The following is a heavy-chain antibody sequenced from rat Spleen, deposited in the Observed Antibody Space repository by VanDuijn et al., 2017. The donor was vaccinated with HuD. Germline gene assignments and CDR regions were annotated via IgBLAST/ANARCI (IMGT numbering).Heavy chain of an antibody. CDR2: ISYDVSST. J-gene: IGHJ4*01. Sequence: EVQLVESGGGLVQPGRSLKLSCAASGFTFSNYGMAWVRQAPTKGLEWVATISYDVSSTYYRDSVKGRFTISRDNAKSTLYLQMDSLRSEDTATYYCARDYYSSYIPSYVMDAWGQGASVTVSS. D-gene: IGHD1-2*01. V-gene: IGHV5-29*01. CDR1: GFTFSNYG. CDR3: ARDYYSSYIPSYVMDA.